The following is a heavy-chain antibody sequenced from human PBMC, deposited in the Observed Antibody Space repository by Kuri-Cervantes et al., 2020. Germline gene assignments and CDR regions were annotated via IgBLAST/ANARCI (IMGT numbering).Heavy chain of an antibody. CDR2: INAGNGNT. V-gene: IGHV1-3*01. Sequence: ASVKVSCKASGYTFTSYAMHWVRQAPGQRLEWMGWINAGNGNTKYSQKFQGRVTITRDTSASTAYMELSSLRSEDTAVYYCARTPSSGWYRDDAFDIWGQGTMVTVSS. D-gene: IGHD6-19*01. J-gene: IGHJ3*02. CDR1: GYTFTSYA. CDR3: ARTPSSGWYRDDAFDI.